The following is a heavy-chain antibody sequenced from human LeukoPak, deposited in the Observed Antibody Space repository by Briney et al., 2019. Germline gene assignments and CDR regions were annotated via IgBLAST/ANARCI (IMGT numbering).Heavy chain of an antibody. D-gene: IGHD5-18*01. CDR2: INHSGST. J-gene: IGHJ4*02. V-gene: IGHV4-34*01. CDR3: ARGRGYSYGYYFDY. CDR1: GGSFSGYY. Sequence: SETLSLXCAVYGGSFSGYYWRWIRQPPGKGLEWIGEINHSGSTNYNPSLKSRVTISVDTSKNQFSLKLSSVTAADTAVYYCARGRGYSYGYYFDYWGQGTLVTVSS.